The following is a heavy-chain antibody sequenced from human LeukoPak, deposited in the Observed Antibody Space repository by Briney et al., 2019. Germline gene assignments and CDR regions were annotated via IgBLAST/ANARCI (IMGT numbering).Heavy chain of an antibody. CDR3: ARRGEGDPGLAFDI. V-gene: IGHV4-4*07. CDR2: IYTSGST. Sequence: SQTLSLTCTVSGDSISNYYWSWIRQPAGKGLEWIGRIYTSGSTNYNPSLKSRVTMSVDTSKNQFSLKLSSVTAADTAVYYCARRGEGDPGLAFDIWGQGTMVTVSS. J-gene: IGHJ3*02. CDR1: GDSISNYY. D-gene: IGHD3-16*01.